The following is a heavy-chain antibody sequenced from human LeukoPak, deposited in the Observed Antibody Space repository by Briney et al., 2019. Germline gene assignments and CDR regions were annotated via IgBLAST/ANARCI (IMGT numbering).Heavy chain of an antibody. CDR3: ASYGSGSYPHYYYYMDV. V-gene: IGHV1-2*02. J-gene: IGHJ6*03. Sequence: GASVKVSCKAFGYTFTGYYMHWVRQAPGQGLEWMGWINPNSGGTNYAQKFQGRVTMTRDTSISTAYMELSRLRSDDTAVYYCASYGSGSYPHYYYYMDVWGKGTTVTVSS. CDR1: GYTFTGYY. CDR2: INPNSGGT. D-gene: IGHD3-10*01.